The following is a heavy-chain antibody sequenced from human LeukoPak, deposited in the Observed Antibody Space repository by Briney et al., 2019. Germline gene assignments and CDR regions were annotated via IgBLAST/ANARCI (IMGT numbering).Heavy chain of an antibody. D-gene: IGHD3-10*01. Sequence: ASVEVSCKASGGTFSSYAISWVRQAPGQGLEWMGGIIPIFGTANYAQKFQGRVTITADKSTSTAYMELSSLRSEDTAEYYCARDPTYYGSGSYGSRGFDYWGQGTLVTVSS. CDR3: ARDPTYYGSGSYGSRGFDY. CDR2: IIPIFGTA. V-gene: IGHV1-69*06. J-gene: IGHJ4*02. CDR1: GGTFSSYA.